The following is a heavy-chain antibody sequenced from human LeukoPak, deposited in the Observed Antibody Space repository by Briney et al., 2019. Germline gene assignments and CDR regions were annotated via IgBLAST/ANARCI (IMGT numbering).Heavy chain of an antibody. D-gene: IGHD1-26*01. CDR2: ISGSGDNT. J-gene: IGHJ3*02. CDR3: ARGGSYLSAFDI. CDR1: GFTFSSYA. V-gene: IGHV3-23*01. Sequence: GRSLRLSCAASGFTFSSYAMSWVRQAPGKGLEWVSGISGSGDNTYYADSVKGRFTISRDNSKNTLYLQMNSLRAEDTAVYYCARGGSYLSAFDIWGQGTMVTVSS.